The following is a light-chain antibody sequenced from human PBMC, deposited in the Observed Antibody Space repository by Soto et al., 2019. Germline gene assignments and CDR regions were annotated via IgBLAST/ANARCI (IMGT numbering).Light chain of an antibody. CDR3: QQYLNSPRT. CDR2: DAS. V-gene: IGKV3-20*01. J-gene: IGKJ1*01. Sequence: LLTQSPGTRSLSPGEGATLSCRASQRVASDLAWYLQKPGQPPRLLIYDASIRATGIPDRISGSGSERDFTLTISRLEPEDAAVYYCQQYLNSPRTFGQGTKVDIK. CDR1: QRVASD.